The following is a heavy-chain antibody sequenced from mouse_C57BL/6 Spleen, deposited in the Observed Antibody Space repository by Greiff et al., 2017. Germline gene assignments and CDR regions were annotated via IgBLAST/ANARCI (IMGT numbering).Heavy chain of an antibody. D-gene: IGHD1-1*01. CDR2: IYPGDGDT. V-gene: IGHV1-82*01. CDR3: ASPSYYYGSSLYAMDY. CDR1: GYAFSSSW. Sequence: QVTLKVSGPELVKPGASVKISCKASGYAFSSSWMNWVKQRPGKGLEWIGRIYPGDGDTNYNGKFKGKATLTADKSSSTAYMQLSSLTSEDSAVYFCASPSYYYGSSLYAMDYWGQGTSVTVSS. J-gene: IGHJ4*01.